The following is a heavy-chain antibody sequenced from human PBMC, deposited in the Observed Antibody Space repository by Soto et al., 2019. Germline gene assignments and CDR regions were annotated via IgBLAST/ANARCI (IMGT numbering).Heavy chain of an antibody. J-gene: IGHJ3*02. CDR1: GGSISSSSYY. D-gene: IGHD3-22*01. V-gene: IGHV4-39*01. CDR3: ASNLQSGDYYDGSGYYYAVRDAFDN. CDR2: IYYRGST. Sequence: QLQLQESGPGLVKPSETLSLTCTVSGGSISSSSYYWGWIRQPPGKGLEWIGSIYYRGSTYYNPSLKSRVSSSVDTSNNQFSLKLSSVTAADTAVYYCASNLQSGDYYDGSGYYYAVRDAFDNWGQGTMVTVSS.